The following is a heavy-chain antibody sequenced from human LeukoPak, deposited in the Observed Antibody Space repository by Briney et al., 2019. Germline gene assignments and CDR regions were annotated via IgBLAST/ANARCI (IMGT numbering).Heavy chain of an antibody. J-gene: IGHJ3*02. D-gene: IGHD3-3*01. Sequence: SETLSLTCTVSGGSISSSSYYWGWIRQPPGKGLEWIGSIYYSGSTYYNPSLKSRVTISVDTSKNQFSLKLSSVTAADTAVYYCARYDYDFWSGFGAFDIWGQGTMVTVSS. CDR1: GGSISSSSYY. CDR2: IYYSGST. V-gene: IGHV4-39*01. CDR3: ARYDYDFWSGFGAFDI.